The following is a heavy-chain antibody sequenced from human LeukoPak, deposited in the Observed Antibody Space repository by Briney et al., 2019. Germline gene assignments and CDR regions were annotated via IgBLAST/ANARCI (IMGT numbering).Heavy chain of an antibody. D-gene: IGHD3-3*01. J-gene: IGHJ4*02. V-gene: IGHV3-30*18. CDR1: GFTFSSYG. CDR3: AKDLIRRLSGYAHIIGY. Sequence: RGSLRLSCAASGFTFSSYGMHWVRQAPGKGLEWVAVLSYDGSNKYYADSVKGRFTISRDNSKNTLCLQMNSLRTEDTAAYYCAKDLIRRLSGYAHIIGYWGQGTLVTVSS. CDR2: LSYDGSNK.